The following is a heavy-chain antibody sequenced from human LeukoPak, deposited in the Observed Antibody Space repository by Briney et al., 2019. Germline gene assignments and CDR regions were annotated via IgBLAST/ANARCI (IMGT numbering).Heavy chain of an antibody. J-gene: IGHJ4*02. CDR3: ARELYSYGSYYFDH. D-gene: IGHD5-18*01. CDR1: GFTVSSNY. CDR2: IYSGGST. V-gene: IGHV3-53*01. Sequence: GGSLRLSGAASGFTVSSNYMSWVRQAPGKGLEWVSVIYSGGSTYYADSVKGRFTISRDNSKNTLYLQMNSLRAEDTAVYYCARELYSYGSYYFDHWGQGTLVTVSS.